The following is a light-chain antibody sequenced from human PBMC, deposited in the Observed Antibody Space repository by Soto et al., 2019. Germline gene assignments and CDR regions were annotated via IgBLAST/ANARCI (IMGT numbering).Light chain of an antibody. CDR3: AAWDDSLNGPV. V-gene: IGLV1-44*01. CDR2: SNN. J-gene: IGLJ2*01. Sequence: QAVVTQPPSASGTPGQRVTISCSGSSSNIGSYTVNWYQQLPGTAPKLLIYSNNQRPSGVPDRFSGSKSGTSASLAISGLQSEDETDYYCAAWDDSLNGPVFGGGTKLTVL. CDR1: SSNIGSYT.